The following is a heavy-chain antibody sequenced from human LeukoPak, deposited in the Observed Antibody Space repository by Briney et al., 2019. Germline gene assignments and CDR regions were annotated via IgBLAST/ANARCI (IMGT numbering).Heavy chain of an antibody. V-gene: IGHV3-7*01. J-gene: IGHJ6*03. CDR1: GFTFSSYW. CDR3: ARSPYCSSTSCYPGGYYYYYMDV. D-gene: IGHD2-2*01. Sequence: TGGSLRLSCAASGFTFSSYWMSWVRQAPGKGLEWVANIKQDGSEKYYVDSVKGRFTISRDNAKNSLYLQMNSLRAEDTAVYYCARSPYCSSTSCYPGGYYYYYMDVWGKGTTVTVSS. CDR2: IKQDGSEK.